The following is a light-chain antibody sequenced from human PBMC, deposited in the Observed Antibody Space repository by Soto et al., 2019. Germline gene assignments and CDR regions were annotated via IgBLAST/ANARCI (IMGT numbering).Light chain of an antibody. CDR1: SSDVGGYNY. CDR3: SPYAYSSVF. CDR2: EVS. V-gene: IGLV2-8*01. J-gene: IGLJ2*01. Sequence: QSVLTQPPSASGSPGQSVTISCTGTSSDVGGYNYVSWYQQHPGKAPKLMLYEVSMRPSGVPDRFSGSKSDNTSSLTVSGLKAEDEAYYYCSPYAYSSVFLGGGPNQTVL.